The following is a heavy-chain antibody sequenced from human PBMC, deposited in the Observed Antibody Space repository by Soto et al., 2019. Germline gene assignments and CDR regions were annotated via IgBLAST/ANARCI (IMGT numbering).Heavy chain of an antibody. V-gene: IGHV4-59*08. J-gene: IGHJ4*02. D-gene: IGHD6-19*01. CDR1: GGSISSYY. CDR3: ARRRAVAGFDY. CDR2: IYYSGST. Sequence: PSETLSLTCTVSGGSISSYYWSWIRQPPGKGLEWIGYIYYSGSTNYNPSLKSRVTISVDTSKNQFSLKLNSVTAADTAVYYCARRRAVAGFDYWGQGTLVTVSS.